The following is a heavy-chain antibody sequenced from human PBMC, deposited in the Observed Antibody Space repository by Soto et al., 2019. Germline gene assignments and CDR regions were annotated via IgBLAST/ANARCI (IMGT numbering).Heavy chain of an antibody. D-gene: IGHD3-3*01. J-gene: IGHJ5*02. V-gene: IGHV4-39*01. CDR1: GGSIRNSSYC. CDR3: ARTNPAHYDFADWFDP. CDR2: IYYSGST. Sequence: PSETMSLTYTVSGGSIRNSSYCWGWIRQPPGKGLEWIGSIYYSGSTYYNPSLKSRVTISVDTSKNQFSLKLSSVTAADTAVYYCARTNPAHYDFADWFDPWGQGTLVTVSS.